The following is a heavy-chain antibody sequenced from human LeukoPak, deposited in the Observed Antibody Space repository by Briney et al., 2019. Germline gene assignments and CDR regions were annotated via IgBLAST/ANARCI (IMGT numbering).Heavy chain of an antibody. CDR1: GFTFSNYA. CDR2: ISGSGGCT. V-gene: IGHV3-23*01. Sequence: GGSLRLSCAASGFTFSNYAMSWARQAPGEGREWVSAISGSGGCTYYADSVKGRFTISRDNSKNTLYLQMNSLRAEDTAVYYCTKGTIWLPFDYWGQGTLVTVSS. CDR3: TKGTIWLPFDY. D-gene: IGHD5-18*01. J-gene: IGHJ4*02.